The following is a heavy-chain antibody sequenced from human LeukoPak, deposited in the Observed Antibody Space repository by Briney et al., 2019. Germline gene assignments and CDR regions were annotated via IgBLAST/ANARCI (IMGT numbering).Heavy chain of an antibody. Sequence: SETLSLTCTVSSGSISSSTYYWSWIRQPPGKGLEWIGEIHHSGSTNYNSSLKSRVTISVDKSKNQFSLKLNSVTAADTAVYYCARVVGANRDYYYYQMDVWGKGTTVTVSS. CDR1: SGSISSSTYY. CDR3: ARVVGANRDYYYYQMDV. CDR2: IHHSGST. D-gene: IGHD1-26*01. J-gene: IGHJ6*03. V-gene: IGHV4-61*05.